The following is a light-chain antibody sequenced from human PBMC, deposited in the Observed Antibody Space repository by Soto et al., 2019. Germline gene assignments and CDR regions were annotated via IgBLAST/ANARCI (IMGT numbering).Light chain of an antibody. Sequence: QSALTQPASVSGSPGRTITISCNGATSDVGCYNYVSWYQQHPGKVPKLLIHEVSNRPSGVSNRFSGSKSGNTASLTISGLQAEDEADYYCLSKTSSSSYVFGTGTKVTVL. CDR1: TSDVGCYNY. CDR2: EVS. CDR3: LSKTSSSSYV. J-gene: IGLJ1*01. V-gene: IGLV2-14*01.